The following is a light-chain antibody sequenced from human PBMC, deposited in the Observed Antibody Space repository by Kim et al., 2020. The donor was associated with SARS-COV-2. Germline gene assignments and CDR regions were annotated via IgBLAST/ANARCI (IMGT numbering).Light chain of an antibody. Sequence: SSVGDRVTITVRATQAIGNSLAWFQQKPGKVPKRLIFAVSNLESGVPSRFSGSGSGTEFTLTISSLHPEDFATYYCLQHNTYPRTFGQGTKVDIK. V-gene: IGKV1-17*03. CDR3: LQHNTYPRT. J-gene: IGKJ1*01. CDR2: AVS. CDR1: QAIGNS.